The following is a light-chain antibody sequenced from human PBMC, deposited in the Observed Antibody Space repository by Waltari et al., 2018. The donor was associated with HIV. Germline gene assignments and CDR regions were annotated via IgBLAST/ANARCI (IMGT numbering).Light chain of an antibody. V-gene: IGLV3-25*03. CDR3: QSADSSASYMM. CDR1: ALPKKY. CDR2: KDR. Sequence: SYELTQPPSVSVSPGQTARITCSADALPKKYAYWYQLKPGQAPVLVIYKDRESASGIPERFSVSNSGKTVPLTISGVQAEDEAVYFCQSADSSASYMMFDGGTKLTVL. J-gene: IGLJ3*02.